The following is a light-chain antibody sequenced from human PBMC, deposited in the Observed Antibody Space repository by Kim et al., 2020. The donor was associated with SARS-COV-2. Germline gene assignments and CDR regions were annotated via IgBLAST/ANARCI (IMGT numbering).Light chain of an antibody. CDR1: STNNVGGCD. Sequence: WVTSVCTAGSTNNVGGCDGQWYQQLPGTAPKHLIYGNTSRPSGGPYRFSGAKSGTSASLAITGLQADDEADYYCQSYDSSLSVYVFGTGTKVTVL. CDR3: QSYDSSLSVYV. J-gene: IGLJ1*01. V-gene: IGLV1-40*01. CDR2: GNT.